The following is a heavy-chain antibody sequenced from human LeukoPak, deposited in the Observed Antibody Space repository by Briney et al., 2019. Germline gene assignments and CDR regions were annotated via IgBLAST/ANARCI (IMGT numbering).Heavy chain of an antibody. Sequence: PSETLSLTCTVSGGSISSSSYYWGWIRQPPGKGLEWIGSIYYSGSTYYNPSLKSRVTISVDTSKNQFSLKLSSVTAADTAVYYCARVRTYEWLRTRGSDYFDYWGQGTLVTVSS. V-gene: IGHV4-39*07. D-gene: IGHD5-12*01. CDR2: IYYSGST. CDR1: GGSISSSSYY. J-gene: IGHJ4*02. CDR3: ARVRTYEWLRTRGSDYFDY.